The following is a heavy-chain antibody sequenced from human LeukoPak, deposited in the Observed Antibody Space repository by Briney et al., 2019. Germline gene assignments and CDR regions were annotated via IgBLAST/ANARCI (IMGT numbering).Heavy chain of an antibody. CDR2: INHSGST. D-gene: IGHD3-22*01. Sequence: PSETLSLTCAVYGGSFSGYYWSCIRQPPGKGLEWIGEINHSGSTNYNPSLKSRVTISVDTSKNQFSLKLSSVTAADTAVYYCASYDSSGYPPRYWGQGTLVTVSS. J-gene: IGHJ4*02. CDR1: GGSFSGYY. CDR3: ASYDSSGYPPRY. V-gene: IGHV4-34*01.